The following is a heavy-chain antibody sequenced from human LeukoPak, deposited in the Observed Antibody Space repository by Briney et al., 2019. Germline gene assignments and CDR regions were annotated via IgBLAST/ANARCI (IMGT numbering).Heavy chain of an antibody. CDR2: ISGFTT. CDR3: AKDGNYNYGQTFDY. CDR1: GFTFSSYS. V-gene: IGHV3-23*01. D-gene: IGHD5-18*01. J-gene: IGHJ4*02. Sequence: GRSLRLSCAASGFTFSSYSMSWVRQAPGKGLEWLSGISGFTTYYADSVKGRFTISRDNSKNTLYLQMNSLRAEDTAVYYCAKDGNYNYGQTFDYWGQGTLVTVSS.